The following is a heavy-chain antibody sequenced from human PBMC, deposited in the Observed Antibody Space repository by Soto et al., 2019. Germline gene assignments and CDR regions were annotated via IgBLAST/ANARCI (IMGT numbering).Heavy chain of an antibody. CDR3: TTDLWRIAVVVGSTGYFNP. D-gene: IGHD2-15*01. Sequence: EGALRLSCAASGFTFSDSWMSWVRQGPVKGLDWIGLIKSKSDGGTTEYAAPVRGRFTISRDDSKNTLYLQMNSLKTEDTAVYYCTTDLWRIAVVVGSTGYFNPWGQGTPVTVSS. V-gene: IGHV3-15*01. CDR2: IKSKSDGGTT. CDR1: GFTFSDSW. J-gene: IGHJ5*02.